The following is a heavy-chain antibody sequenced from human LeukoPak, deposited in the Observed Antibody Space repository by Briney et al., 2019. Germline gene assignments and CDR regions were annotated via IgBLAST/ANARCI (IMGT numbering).Heavy chain of an antibody. V-gene: IGHV3-48*03. CDR3: ACETPSGWYGRNY. Sequence: PGGFLRLSCAASGFTFSSFEMNWVRQAPGKGLEWVSYISSTGNSIYYADSVKGRFTVSRDNANNSLYLQMKSLRAEDTALYYCACETPSGWYGRNYWGQGTLVTVSS. CDR1: GFTFSSFE. J-gene: IGHJ4*02. D-gene: IGHD6-19*01. CDR2: ISSTGNSI.